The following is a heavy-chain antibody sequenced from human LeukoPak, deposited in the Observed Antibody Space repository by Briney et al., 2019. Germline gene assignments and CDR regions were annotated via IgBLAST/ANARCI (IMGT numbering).Heavy chain of an antibody. V-gene: IGHV3-33*01. CDR2: IWYDGSNK. CDR1: GFSFSSHA. CDR3: ARDTGNHPNNWLDP. J-gene: IGHJ5*02. D-gene: IGHD1-14*01. Sequence: PGRSLRLSCEASGFSFSSHAMQWVRQAPGKGLEWVALIWYDGSNKYYADSVQGRFTISRDNSKNTLHLQMNSLRAEDTAVYYCARDTGNHPNNWLDPWGQGTLVTVSS.